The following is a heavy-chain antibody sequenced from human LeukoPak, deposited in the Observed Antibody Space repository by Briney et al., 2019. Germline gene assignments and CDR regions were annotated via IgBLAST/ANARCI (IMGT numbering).Heavy chain of an antibody. CDR2: ITPIFGTA. CDR3: AREWGLESSGYYYAY. J-gene: IGHJ4*02. CDR1: GYTFTSYG. Sequence: SVKVSCKASGYTFTSYGISWVRQAPGQGFEWMGGITPIFGTANFAQKFQGRVSITADGSTSTAFMELSSLGSEDTAVYYCAREWGLESSGYYYAYWGQGTLVTVSS. D-gene: IGHD3-22*01. V-gene: IGHV1-69*13.